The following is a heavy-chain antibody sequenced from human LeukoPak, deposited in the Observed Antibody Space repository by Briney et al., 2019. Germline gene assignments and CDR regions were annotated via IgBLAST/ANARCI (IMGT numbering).Heavy chain of an antibody. V-gene: IGHV4-59*01. CDR3: ARDLLESRKSWGAFDI. J-gene: IGHJ3*02. D-gene: IGHD2/OR15-2a*01. CDR2: IYYSGST. Sequence: SETLSLTCTVSGGSISSYYWSWIRQPPGKGLEWIGYIYYSGSTNYNPSLKSRVTISVDTSKNQFSLKLSSVTAADTAVYYCARDLLESRKSWGAFDIWGQGTMVTVSS. CDR1: GGSISSYY.